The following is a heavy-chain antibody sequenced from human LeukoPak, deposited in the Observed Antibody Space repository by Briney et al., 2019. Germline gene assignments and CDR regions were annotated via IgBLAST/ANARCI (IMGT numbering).Heavy chain of an antibody. V-gene: IGHV3-21*01. Sequence: GGSLRLSCAASGFTFSSYSMNWVRQAPGKGLEWVSSISSNSSYIYYADSVKGRFTISRDSAKNSLYLQMNSLRAEDTAVYYCAREMRKPYDILTGYSSDAFDIWGQGTMVTVSS. D-gene: IGHD3-9*01. J-gene: IGHJ3*02. CDR3: AREMRKPYDILTGYSSDAFDI. CDR1: GFTFSSYS. CDR2: ISSNSSYI.